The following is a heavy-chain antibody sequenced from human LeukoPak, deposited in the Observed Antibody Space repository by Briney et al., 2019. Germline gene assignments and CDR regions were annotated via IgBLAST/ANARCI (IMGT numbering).Heavy chain of an antibody. J-gene: IGHJ4*02. D-gene: IGHD3-10*01. CDR2: IKPDGSET. Sequence: GGSLRLSCVASGFPFKGYWMTWVRQSPGKGLDWVANIKPDGSETNYLDSVKGRFTISRDNARDSLFLEMNNLRVDDTAVYYRARDGGELWPLDEWGQGILVTVSS. CDR3: ARDGGELWPLDE. V-gene: IGHV3-7*01. CDR1: GFPFKGYW.